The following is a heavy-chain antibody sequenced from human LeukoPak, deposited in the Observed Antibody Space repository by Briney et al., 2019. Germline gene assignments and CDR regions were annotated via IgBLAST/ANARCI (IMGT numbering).Heavy chain of an antibody. Sequence: GASVKVSCKVSGYTLTELSMHWVRQAPGKGLEWMGGFDPEDGETIYAQKFQGRVTMTEDTFTDTAYMELSSLRSEDTAVYYCATFSEGWSTRAFDYRGQGTLVTVSS. V-gene: IGHV1-24*01. CDR3: ATFSEGWSTRAFDY. J-gene: IGHJ4*02. CDR1: GYTLTELS. D-gene: IGHD2-15*01. CDR2: FDPEDGET.